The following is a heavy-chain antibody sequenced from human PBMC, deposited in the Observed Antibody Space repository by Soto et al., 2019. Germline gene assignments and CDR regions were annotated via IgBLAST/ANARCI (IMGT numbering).Heavy chain of an antibody. CDR3: ARGYSSLYYLDQ. J-gene: IGHJ4*02. CDR2: ISSSSTYT. Sequence: QVQLVESGGGLVKPGGSLRRSCTASGFTFSDYYMNWIRQAPGKWLEWISYISSSSTYTKYADSVKSRFTISRDNAKNELYLQINSLRAEDTAGSYCARGYSSLYYLDQWGQGTLVTVSS. V-gene: IGHV3-11*05. D-gene: IGHD6-13*01. CDR1: GFTFSDYY.